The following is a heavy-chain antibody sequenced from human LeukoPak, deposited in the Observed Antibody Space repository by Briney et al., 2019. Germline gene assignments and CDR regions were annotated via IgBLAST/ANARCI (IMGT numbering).Heavy chain of an antibody. CDR3: AILPGYSSSWYEVDY. J-gene: IGHJ4*02. Sequence: GGSLRLSCAASGFTFSSCAMSRVRQAPGKGLEWVSGISGSGGSTYYADSVKGRFTISRDNSKNTLYLQMNSPRAEDTAVYYCAILPGYSSSWYEVDYWGQGTLVTVSS. CDR1: GFTFSSCA. V-gene: IGHV3-23*01. CDR2: ISGSGGST. D-gene: IGHD6-13*01.